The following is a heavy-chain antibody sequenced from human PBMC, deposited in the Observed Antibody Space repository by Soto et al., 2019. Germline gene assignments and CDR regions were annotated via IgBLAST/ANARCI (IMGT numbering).Heavy chain of an antibody. Sequence: EVQLLESGGVLVQPGGSLRLSCAASGFTFSSYAMSWVRQAPGKGLEWVSTISGSGGYTYYADSVKGRFTISRDNSKNPLYLQMNRLRAEDTAVYYCAKAQAEVAGDYFDYWGQGTLVTVSS. CDR3: AKAQAEVAGDYFDY. CDR1: GFTFSSYA. V-gene: IGHV3-23*01. D-gene: IGHD6-19*01. CDR2: ISGSGGYT. J-gene: IGHJ4*02.